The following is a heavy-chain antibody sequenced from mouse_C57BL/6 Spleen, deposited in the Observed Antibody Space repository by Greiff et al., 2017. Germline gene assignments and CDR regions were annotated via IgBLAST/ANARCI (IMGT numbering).Heavy chain of an antibody. CDR3: SRDRDGDYSARAMDY. J-gene: IGHJ4*01. CDR2: INYDGSST. D-gene: IGHD2-4*01. Sequence: EVKLMESEGGLVQPGSSMKLSCTASGFTFSDYYMAWVRQVPEKGLEWVANINYDGSSTYYLDSLKSRFIISRDNAKNILYQEMSSLKSEDTATYYCSRDRDGDYSARAMDYWGQGTSVTVSS. CDR1: GFTFSDYY. V-gene: IGHV5-16*01.